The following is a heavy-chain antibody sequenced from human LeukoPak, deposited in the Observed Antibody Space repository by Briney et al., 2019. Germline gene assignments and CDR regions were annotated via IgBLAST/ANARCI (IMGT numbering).Heavy chain of an antibody. CDR3: ARGQYTDGLSY. V-gene: IGHV3-7*03. CDR2: IKPDGSEK. J-gene: IGHJ4*02. CDR1: GFTFNTYS. D-gene: IGHD5-24*01. Sequence: TGGSLRLSCAASGFTFNTYSMNWVRQAPGKGLEWVAIIKPDGSEKYYVDSVKGRFTISRDNAENSLFLQMNGLRPEDTAVFYCARGQYTDGLSYWGQGTLVTVSS.